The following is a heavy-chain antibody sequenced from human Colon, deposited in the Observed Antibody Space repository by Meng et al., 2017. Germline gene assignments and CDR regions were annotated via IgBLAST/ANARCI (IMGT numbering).Heavy chain of an antibody. CDR3: ASADRGN. CDR1: GFTFSNYS. V-gene: IGHV3-7*01. CDR2: IKDDGSEK. Sequence: GESLKISCAASGFTFSNYSMSWVRPSPGKGLEWLANIKDDGSEKYYVDSVEGRFTISRDNAKNALYLQMASLRAEDTAVYYCASADRGNWGQGTLVTVSS. J-gene: IGHJ4*02.